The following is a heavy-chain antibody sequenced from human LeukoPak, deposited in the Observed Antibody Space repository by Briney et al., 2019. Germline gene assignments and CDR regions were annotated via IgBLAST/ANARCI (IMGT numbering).Heavy chain of an antibody. V-gene: IGHV3-66*04. CDR1: GFIVNSKF. Sequence: GGSLRLSCAASGFIVNSKFMRWVRHARGKGLEGVALLYSGGRTQYADSVNGRFTISKDSSKNTVYLQMNRLRAEDTAVYYCARHDRELTRGYYFVDWGQGTLAIVSS. D-gene: IGHD1-26*01. J-gene: IGHJ4*02. CDR3: ARHDRELTRGYYFVD. CDR2: LYSGGRT.